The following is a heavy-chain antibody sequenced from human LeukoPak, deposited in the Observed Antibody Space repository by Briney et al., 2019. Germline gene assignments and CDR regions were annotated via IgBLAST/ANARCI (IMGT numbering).Heavy chain of an antibody. J-gene: IGHJ4*02. V-gene: IGHV3-30-3*01. CDR1: GFTFSGYA. Sequence: GGSLRPSCAAYGFTFSGYAMHWVRQAPGKGLEWVAVISYDGSNEYYADSVKGRFTISRDNSKNTLYLQMNSLSVEDTAVYYCARVGYYASGTFSYFDYWGQGTLVTVSS. CDR2: ISYDGSNE. D-gene: IGHD3-10*01. CDR3: ARVGYYASGTFSYFDY.